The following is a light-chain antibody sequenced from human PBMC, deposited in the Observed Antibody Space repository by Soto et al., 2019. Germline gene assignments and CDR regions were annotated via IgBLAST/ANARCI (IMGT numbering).Light chain of an antibody. V-gene: IGLV1-51*01. Sequence: QSVLTQPPSVSAAPGQMVTISCSGSRSNIGNNYVSWYQQLSGTAPKLLIYDNNKRPSGIPDRFSGSKSGTSATLGITGLQTGDEADYYCGTWDSRLSGYVFGTGTKVT. CDR3: GTWDSRLSGYV. J-gene: IGLJ1*01. CDR2: DNN. CDR1: RSNIGNNY.